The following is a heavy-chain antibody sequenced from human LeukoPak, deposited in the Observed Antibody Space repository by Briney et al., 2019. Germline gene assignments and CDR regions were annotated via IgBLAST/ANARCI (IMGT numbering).Heavy chain of an antibody. CDR1: GGSISSYY. Sequence: SETLSLTCTVSGGSISSYYWSWIRQPPGKGLEWIGYIYYSGSTNYNPSLKSRVTISVDTSKNQFSLKLSSVTAADTAVYYCARGGITMVRGVPLDVWGQGTTVTVSS. D-gene: IGHD3-10*01. J-gene: IGHJ6*02. CDR2: IYYSGST. CDR3: ARGGITMVRGVPLDV. V-gene: IGHV4-59*01.